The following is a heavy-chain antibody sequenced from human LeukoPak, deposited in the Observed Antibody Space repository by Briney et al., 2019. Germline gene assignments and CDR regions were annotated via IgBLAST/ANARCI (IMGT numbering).Heavy chain of an antibody. CDR3: AKGFHTAMVYYFGY. CDR1: GFTFDDYA. D-gene: IGHD5-18*01. CDR2: ISWNSGSI. Sequence: GRSLRLSCAASGFTFDDYAMHWVRQAPGKGLEWVSGISWNSGSIGYADSVKGRFTISRDNAKNSLYLQMNSLRAEDTALYYCAKGFHTAMVYYFGYWGQGTLVTVSS. V-gene: IGHV3-9*01. J-gene: IGHJ4*02.